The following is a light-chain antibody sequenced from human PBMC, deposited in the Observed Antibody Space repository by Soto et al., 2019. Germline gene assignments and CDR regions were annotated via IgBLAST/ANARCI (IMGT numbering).Light chain of an antibody. CDR2: ATS. Sequence: IEMTQSQSSLSASVGDRVTITCRASQSISTYLIWYQQKPGKAPKLLIYATSSLQNGVPSRFSGSGSGTDFTLTISRLEPEDFAVYYCQQYGSSPTWTFAQGTKVDIK. CDR1: QSISTY. CDR3: QQYGSSPTWT. J-gene: IGKJ1*01. V-gene: IGKV1-39*01.